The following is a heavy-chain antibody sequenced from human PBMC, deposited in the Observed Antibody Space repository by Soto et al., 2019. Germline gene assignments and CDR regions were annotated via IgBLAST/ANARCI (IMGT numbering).Heavy chain of an antibody. Sequence: SVKVSCKASGGTFSSYAISWVRQAPGQGLEWMGGIIPIFGTANYAQKFQGWVTMTRNTSITTVYMEMSRLKFDDTAVYYCARVSPYSSSWLDYWGQGTPVTVS. D-gene: IGHD6-13*01. CDR3: ARVSPYSSSWLDY. J-gene: IGHJ4*02. CDR2: IIPIFGTA. CDR1: GGTFSSYA. V-gene: IGHV1-69*05.